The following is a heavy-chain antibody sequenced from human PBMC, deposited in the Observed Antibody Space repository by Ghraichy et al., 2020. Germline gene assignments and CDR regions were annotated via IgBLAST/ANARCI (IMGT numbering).Heavy chain of an antibody. D-gene: IGHD3-10*01. Sequence: SCTVSGGSISSYYWSWIRQPPGKGLEWIGYIYYSGSTNYNPSLKSRVTISVDTSKNQFSLKLSSVTAADTAVYYCARSGGYYGSGSPRYGMDVWGQGTTVTVSS. CDR1: GGSISSYY. J-gene: IGHJ6*02. CDR3: ARSGGYYGSGSPRYGMDV. V-gene: IGHV4-59*01. CDR2: IYYSGST.